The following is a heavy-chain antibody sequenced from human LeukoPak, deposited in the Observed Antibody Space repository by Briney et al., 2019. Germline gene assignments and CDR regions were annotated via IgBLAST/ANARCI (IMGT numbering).Heavy chain of an antibody. V-gene: IGHV1-69*01. CDR3: ARDPRTSGYSYGLGY. CDR1: GGTFSNYA. D-gene: IGHD5-18*01. Sequence: GASVKVSCKDSGGTFSNYAISWVRQAPGQGLDWMGGIIPSFGTANYSQKFQGRVTITADESTSTAYMELSSLRSEDTAIYYCARDPRTSGYSYGLGYWGQGTLVTVSS. CDR2: IIPSFGTA. J-gene: IGHJ4*02.